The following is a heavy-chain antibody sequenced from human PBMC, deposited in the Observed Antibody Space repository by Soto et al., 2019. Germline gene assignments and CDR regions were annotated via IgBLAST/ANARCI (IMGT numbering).Heavy chain of an antibody. CDR3: ARGLITGSHYSGGWYYFDS. Sequence: SETLSLTCTVYGGSISSYYWSWIRQPPGKGLEWIGYIYYNEITNYNPSLKSRVAISVDTSKNQFSLKLSSLTAADTVVYYCARGLITGSHYSGGWYYFDSWGQGTQVTVS. D-gene: IGHD6-19*01. CDR1: GGSISSYY. CDR2: IYYNEIT. J-gene: IGHJ4*02. V-gene: IGHV4-59*01.